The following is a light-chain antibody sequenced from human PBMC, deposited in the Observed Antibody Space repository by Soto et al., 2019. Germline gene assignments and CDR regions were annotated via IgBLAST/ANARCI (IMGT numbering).Light chain of an antibody. CDR2: RNN. J-gene: IGLJ3*02. Sequence: QSVLTQPPSASGTPGQRVTISWSGSSSNIGSNYVYWYQQLPGAAPKHLIYRNNQRPSGVPDRFSGSKSGTSASLAISGLRSEDEADYYCAAWADSLSACLVFGGGTKLTVL. V-gene: IGLV1-47*01. CDR3: AAWADSLSACLV. CDR1: SSNIGSNY.